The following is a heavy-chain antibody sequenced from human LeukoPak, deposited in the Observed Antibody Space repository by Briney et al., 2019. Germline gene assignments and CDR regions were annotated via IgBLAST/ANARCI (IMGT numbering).Heavy chain of an antibody. CDR1: GGSISGFY. CDR2: IYYSGST. J-gene: IGHJ4*02. V-gene: IGHV4-59*01. Sequence: PSETLSLTCTVSGGSISGFYWTWIRQPPGKGLEWIGFIYYSGSTNYNPSLKSRVTISADTSKNQFSLKLTSVTAADTAVYYCARNRVVDATHYFDYWGQGTLVTVSS. D-gene: IGHD2-15*01. CDR3: ARNRVVDATHYFDY.